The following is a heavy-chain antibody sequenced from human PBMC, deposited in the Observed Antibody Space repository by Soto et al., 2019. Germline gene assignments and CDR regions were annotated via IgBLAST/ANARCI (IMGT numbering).Heavy chain of an antibody. D-gene: IGHD5-12*01. J-gene: IGHJ3*02. CDR3: ARPVEMATIRNAFDI. V-gene: IGHV1-69*01. CDR1: GGTFSSYA. Sequence: QVQLVQSGAEVKKPGSSVKVSCKASGGTFSSYAISWVRQAPGQGLEWMGGIIPIFGTANYAQKFQGRVTITEEESTTTAYMELSIMRYEDTAVYYCARPVEMATIRNAFDIWGQGTMVTVSS. CDR2: IIPIFGTA.